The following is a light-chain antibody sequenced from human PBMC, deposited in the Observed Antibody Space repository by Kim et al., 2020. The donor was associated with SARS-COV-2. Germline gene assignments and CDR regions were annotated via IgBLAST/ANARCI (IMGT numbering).Light chain of an antibody. Sequence: LSPGEKATLSCRASQSVSSNYFAWYQQKPGQAPRLLVYGASTRPAGIPDRFTGSGSGTDFTLTINRLEPEDFAVYYCQQYGSSPYTFGQGTKLEI. V-gene: IGKV3-20*01. J-gene: IGKJ2*01. CDR3: QQYGSSPYT. CDR1: QSVSSNY. CDR2: GAS.